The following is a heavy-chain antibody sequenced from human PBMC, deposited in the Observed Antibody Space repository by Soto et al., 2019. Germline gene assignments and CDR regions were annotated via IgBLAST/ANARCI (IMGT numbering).Heavy chain of an antibody. CDR2: ISTAGSPA. J-gene: IGHJ5*01. Sequence: WGSLRLSCTVSGFAFMHNYVTWIRQAPVKWLEWLSYISTAGSPAYYADSVKGRFTISTDNARKSLYLQMNSLRPEDTGVYYCATGGIYYEAWGQGTLVTAPQ. V-gene: IGHV3-11*01. CDR3: ATGGIYYEA. CDR1: GFAFMHNY. D-gene: IGHD1-26*01.